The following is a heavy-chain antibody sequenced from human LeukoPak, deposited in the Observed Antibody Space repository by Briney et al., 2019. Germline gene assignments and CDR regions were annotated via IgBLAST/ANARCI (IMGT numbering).Heavy chain of an antibody. CDR2: IYYSGST. D-gene: IGHD6-19*01. Sequence: SETLSLTCTVSGGSISSYYWSWIRQPPGKGLEWIGYIYYSGSTNYNPPLKSRVTISVDTSKNQFSLKLSSVTAADTAVYYCARDLARSSGWWGYFDYWGQGTLVTVSS. CDR3: ARDLARSSGWWGYFDY. CDR1: GGSISSYY. J-gene: IGHJ4*02. V-gene: IGHV4-59*01.